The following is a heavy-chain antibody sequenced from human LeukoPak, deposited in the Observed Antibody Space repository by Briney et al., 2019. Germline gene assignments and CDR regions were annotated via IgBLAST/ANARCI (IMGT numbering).Heavy chain of an antibody. J-gene: IGHJ4*02. CDR3: ARGIAARPDFDY. Sequence: SETLSLTCTVSGGSISSYYWSWIRQPAGKGLEWIGRIYTSGSTNYNPSLKSRVTMSVDTSKNQFPLKLSSVTAADTAVYYCARGIAARPDFDYWGQGTLVTVSS. CDR1: GGSISSYY. V-gene: IGHV4-4*07. D-gene: IGHD6-6*01. CDR2: IYTSGST.